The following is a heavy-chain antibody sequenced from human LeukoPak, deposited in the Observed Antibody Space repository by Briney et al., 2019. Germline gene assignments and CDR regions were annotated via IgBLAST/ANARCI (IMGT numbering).Heavy chain of an antibody. J-gene: IGHJ4*02. D-gene: IGHD2-2*01. CDR3: ARVSVVPAAHFDY. CDR2: INPSGGST. Sequence: GVSVKVSCKASGYTFTSYHIHWVRQAPGQGLEWMGIINPSGGSTTYTQRFQGRVTIPRDTSTSTVYMELSSLRSEDTALYYCARVSVVPAAHFDYWGQGTLVTVSS. V-gene: IGHV1-46*01. CDR1: GYTFTSYH.